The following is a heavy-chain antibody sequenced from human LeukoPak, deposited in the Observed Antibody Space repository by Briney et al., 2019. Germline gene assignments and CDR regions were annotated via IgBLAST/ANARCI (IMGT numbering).Heavy chain of an antibody. Sequence: ASVKVSCKASGYPFYTYGISWVRQAPGQGLEWMGWISVYNGNTNYTQKLQGRLTLTTDTSTSSAYMELRSLRSDDTAMYYCVRDRSGPFDSWGQGTLSSSPQ. CDR2: ISVYNGNT. D-gene: IGHD3-10*01. V-gene: IGHV1-18*01. CDR1: GYPFYTYG. J-gene: IGHJ4*02. CDR3: VRDRSGPFDS.